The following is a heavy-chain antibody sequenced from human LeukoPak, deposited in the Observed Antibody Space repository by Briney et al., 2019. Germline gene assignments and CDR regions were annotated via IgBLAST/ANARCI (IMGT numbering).Heavy chain of an antibody. CDR1: GYTFTSYY. Sequence: ASVKVSCKASGYTFTSYYMHWVRQAPGQGLERMGIINPSGGSTSYAQKFQGRVTMTRDTSTSTMELSSLRSEDTAVYYCAAQRWLQSNFDYWGQGTLVTVSS. CDR2: INPSGGST. D-gene: IGHD5-24*01. V-gene: IGHV1-46*01. CDR3: AAQRWLQSNFDY. J-gene: IGHJ4*02.